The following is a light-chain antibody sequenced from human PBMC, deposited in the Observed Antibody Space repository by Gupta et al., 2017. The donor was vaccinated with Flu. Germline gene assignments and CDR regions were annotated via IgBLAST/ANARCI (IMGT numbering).Light chain of an antibody. J-gene: IGKJ1*01. V-gene: IGKV1-5*03. Sequence: PSTLSASVGDRVTITCRASQTIDSWVAWYQKKPGIAPKSLIYKASSVETGVPSRFSGSGSGTEFSLTISRLQPDDFATYYCQQERSSPWTFGQGTKVEIK. CDR2: KAS. CDR1: QTIDSW. CDR3: QQERSSPWT.